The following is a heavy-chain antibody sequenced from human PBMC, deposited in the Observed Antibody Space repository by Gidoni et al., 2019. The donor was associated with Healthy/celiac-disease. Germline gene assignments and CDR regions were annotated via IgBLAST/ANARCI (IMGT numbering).Heavy chain of an antibody. D-gene: IGHD6-19*01. CDR2: INHSGST. CDR3: ARGQRLKRHTAQWLVRGAFDY. V-gene: IGHV4-34*01. CDR1: GGSFSDYY. J-gene: IGHJ4*02. Sequence: QVQLQQWGAGLLKASETLSLTCAVYGGSFSDYYWSWIRQPQGKGLEWIGEINHSGSTNYNPSLKSRVTISVDTSKNQFSLKLSSVTAADTAVYYCARGQRLKRHTAQWLVRGAFDYWGQGTLVTVSS.